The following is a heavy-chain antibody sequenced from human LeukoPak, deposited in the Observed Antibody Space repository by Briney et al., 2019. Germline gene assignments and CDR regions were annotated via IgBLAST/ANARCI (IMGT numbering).Heavy chain of an antibody. J-gene: IGHJ3*02. Sequence: PGGSLRLSCAASGFAFSSYNMNWVRQAPGKVLEWVSSISSSSSYIYYADSVKGRFTISRDNAKNSLYLQMHSLRAEDTAVYYCARDEIWGVIVFDIWGQGTMVTVSS. CDR1: GFAFSSYN. V-gene: IGHV3-21*01. D-gene: IGHD2-21*01. CDR3: ARDEIWGVIVFDI. CDR2: ISSSSSYI.